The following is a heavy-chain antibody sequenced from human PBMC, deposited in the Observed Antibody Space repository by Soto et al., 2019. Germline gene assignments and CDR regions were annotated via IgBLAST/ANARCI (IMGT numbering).Heavy chain of an antibody. CDR2: VTYSGST. CDR3: ARGLPANY. CDR1: GESVRDYF. Sequence: QVQLQQWGAGLLKPSETLSLTCAVFGESVRDYFWSWIRQPPGKGLDWIGEVTYSGSTNYNPSLKSRVTMSVDTSENRFSLQLRSVTAADAAVYYCARGLPANYGGQGTLVTVSS. J-gene: IGHJ4*02. V-gene: IGHV4-34*01.